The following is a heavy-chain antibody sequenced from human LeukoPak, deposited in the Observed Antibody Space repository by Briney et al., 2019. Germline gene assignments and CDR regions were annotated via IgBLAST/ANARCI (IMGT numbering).Heavy chain of an antibody. Sequence: SETLSLTCTVSGASITSYSWNWIRQPAGKGLEWIGRIHGNGSTNYNPSLKSRVTISVDTSKNQFSLKLSSVTAADTAVYYCARSGVLLWFGELFVWGQGTLVTVSS. D-gene: IGHD3-10*01. J-gene: IGHJ4*02. CDR1: GASITSYS. CDR2: IHGNGST. CDR3: ARSGVLLWFGELFV. V-gene: IGHV4-4*07.